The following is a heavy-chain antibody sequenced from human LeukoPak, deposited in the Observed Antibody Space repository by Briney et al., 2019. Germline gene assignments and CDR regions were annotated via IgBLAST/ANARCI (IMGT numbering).Heavy chain of an antibody. CDR1: GYTFTSYA. Sequence: ASVKVSCKASGYTFTSYAMHWVRQAPGQRLEWMGWINAGNGNTKYSQKFQGRVTITRDTSTSTAYMELRSLRSDDTAVYYCARDPVALNSGSYLDYWGQGTLVTVSS. CDR2: INAGNGNT. V-gene: IGHV1-3*01. J-gene: IGHJ4*02. CDR3: ARDPVALNSGSYLDY. D-gene: IGHD1-26*01.